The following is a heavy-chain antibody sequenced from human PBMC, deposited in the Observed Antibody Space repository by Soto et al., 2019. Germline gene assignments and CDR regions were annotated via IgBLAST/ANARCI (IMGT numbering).Heavy chain of an antibody. CDR3: ARSVGDYYYGMDV. CDR1: GATIISTSYH. D-gene: IGHD1-26*01. CDR2: FYYSGST. Sequence: SETLSLTCTVSGATIISTSYHWGWIRQPPGKGLEWIGNFYYSGSTYYNPSLRSRVTISVDASKNQFSVKVSSVTATDTAVYYCARSVGDYYYGMDVWGQGTTVTVSS. J-gene: IGHJ6*02. V-gene: IGHV4-39*01.